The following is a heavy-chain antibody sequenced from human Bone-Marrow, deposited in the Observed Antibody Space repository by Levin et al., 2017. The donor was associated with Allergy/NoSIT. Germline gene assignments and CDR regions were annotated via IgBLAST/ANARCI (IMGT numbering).Heavy chain of an antibody. CDR3: ARGYSSSLKTNNWFDP. Sequence: ASETLSLTCTVSGGSISSYYWSWIRQPPGKGLEWIGYIYYSGSTNYNPSLKSRVTISVDTSKNQFSLKLSSVTAADTAVYYCARGYSSSLKTNNWFDPWGQGTLVTVSS. D-gene: IGHD6-6*01. J-gene: IGHJ5*02. V-gene: IGHV4-59*01. CDR1: GGSISSYY. CDR2: IYYSGST.